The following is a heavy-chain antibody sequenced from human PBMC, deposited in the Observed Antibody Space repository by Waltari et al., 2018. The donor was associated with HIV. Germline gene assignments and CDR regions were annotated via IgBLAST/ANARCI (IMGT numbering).Heavy chain of an antibody. CDR3: ARRSCNSSSCFTYFYYFAMDV. Sequence: QVQLMQSGPEVKKPGASVKVSCTASGYTFNNYGISWVRQAPGQGLEWMGWISAYNSNTKYAQKFQGRVTMTTDTSTRTAYMELRSLSSDDTAVYYCARRSCNSSSCFTYFYYFAMDVWGQGTTVTVSS. V-gene: IGHV1-18*04. D-gene: IGHD2-2*02. CDR2: ISAYNSNT. CDR1: GYTFNNYG. J-gene: IGHJ6*02.